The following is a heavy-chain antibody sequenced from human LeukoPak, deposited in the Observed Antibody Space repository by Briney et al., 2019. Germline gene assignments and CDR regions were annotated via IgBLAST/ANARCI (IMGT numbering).Heavy chain of an antibody. D-gene: IGHD1-26*01. J-gene: IGHJ4*02. CDR1: GFSLSTYT. Sequence: GGSLRLSCAASGFSLSTYTLHWVRQAPGKGLEWVAVIWYDGSNKYYADSVKGRFTISRDNSKNTLYPQMNSLRAEDTAFYYCAREDSGSYHYWGQGTLVTVSS. CDR2: IWYDGSNK. CDR3: AREDSGSYHY. V-gene: IGHV3-33*08.